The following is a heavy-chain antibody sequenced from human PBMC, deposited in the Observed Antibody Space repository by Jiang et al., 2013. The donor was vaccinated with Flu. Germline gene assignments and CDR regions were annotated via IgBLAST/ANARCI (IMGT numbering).Heavy chain of an antibody. D-gene: IGHD3-3*01. CDR2: ISYDGSNK. Sequence: VQLVESGGGVVQPGRSLRLSCEASGFTFSSYGMHWVRQAPGKGLDWVAVISYDGSNKYYGDSVKGRFTISRGNSKNTLYLQMNSLRLEDTAVYYCVKDRIFGGVHYYSYYGVDVWGQGTTVTVSS. J-gene: IGHJ6*02. V-gene: IGHV3-30*18. CDR3: VKDRIFGGVHYYSYYGVDV. CDR1: GFTFSSYG.